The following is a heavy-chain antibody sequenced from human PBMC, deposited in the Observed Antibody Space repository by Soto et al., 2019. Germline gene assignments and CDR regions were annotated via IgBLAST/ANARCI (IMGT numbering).Heavy chain of an antibody. CDR3: AKEARDPYYYYYYMDV. Sequence: GGSLRLSCAASGFTFSDYWMHWVRQAPGKGLEWVSRIKKDGSTKYYADTVKGRFTISKDNSKNTLYLQMNSLRAEDTAVYYCAKEARDPYYYYYYMDVWGKGTTVTVSS. J-gene: IGHJ6*03. CDR2: IKKDGSTK. CDR1: GFTFSDYW. V-gene: IGHV3-74*01.